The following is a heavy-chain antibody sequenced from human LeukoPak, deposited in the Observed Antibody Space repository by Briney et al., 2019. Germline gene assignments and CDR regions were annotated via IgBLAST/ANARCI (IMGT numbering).Heavy chain of an antibody. CDR1: GFTFDDYA. Sequence: LAGGSLRLSCAASGFTFDDYAMHWVRQAPGKGLEWVSGISWNSGSIGYADSVKGRFTISRDNAKNSLYLQMNSLRAEDMALYYCAKASGGLAFWSGAFDYWGQGTLVTVSS. CDR2: ISWNSGSI. J-gene: IGHJ4*02. V-gene: IGHV3-9*03. CDR3: AKASGGLAFWSGAFDY. D-gene: IGHD3-3*01.